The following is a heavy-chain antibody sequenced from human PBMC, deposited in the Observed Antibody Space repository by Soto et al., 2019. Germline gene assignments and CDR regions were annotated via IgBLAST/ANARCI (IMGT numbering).Heavy chain of an antibody. CDR3: ARDRRWLPRGPNNWFDP. CDR2: IYYSGST. V-gene: IGHV4-30-4*01. D-gene: IGHD5-12*01. CDR1: CGSISSGDYY. J-gene: IGHJ5*02. Sequence: SETLSLTCTVSCGSISSGDYYWSWVRQPPGKGLEYIGYIYYSGSTYYNPSPKSRVTISVDTSKNQFSLNLSSVTAADTAVYYCARDRRWLPRGPNNWFDPWGQGTLVTVSS.